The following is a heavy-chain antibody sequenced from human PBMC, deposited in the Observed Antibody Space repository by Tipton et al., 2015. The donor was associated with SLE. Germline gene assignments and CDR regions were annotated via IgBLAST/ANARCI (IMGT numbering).Heavy chain of an antibody. CDR1: GFSVTGYY. D-gene: IGHD3-10*01. CDR2: INPNSGGT. V-gene: IGHV1-2*02. Sequence: QVQLVQSGAEVKKPGASVRVSCKASGFSVTGYYMHWVRQAPGQGLEWMGWINPNSGGTNYAQKFQGRVTMTRDTSISTAYMELRSLRSDDTAVYYCAREVYSGSYYYYYGMDVWGQGTTVTISS. J-gene: IGHJ6*02. CDR3: AREVYSGSYYYYYGMDV.